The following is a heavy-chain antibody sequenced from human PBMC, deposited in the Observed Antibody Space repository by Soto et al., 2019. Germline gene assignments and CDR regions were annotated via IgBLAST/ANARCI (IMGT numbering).Heavy chain of an antibody. D-gene: IGHD1-1*01. V-gene: IGHV3-53*01. CDR1: GLTVSNNY. Sequence: GGSLRLSCAASGLTVSNNYMSWVRQAPGKGLEWVSVIYSGGNTNYADSVKGRFIISRDNSKNTVHLQMNNLRAEDTAVYYCERGPNDGFIWGQGTTVTVS. CDR2: IYSGGNT. J-gene: IGHJ6*02. CDR3: ERGPNDGFI.